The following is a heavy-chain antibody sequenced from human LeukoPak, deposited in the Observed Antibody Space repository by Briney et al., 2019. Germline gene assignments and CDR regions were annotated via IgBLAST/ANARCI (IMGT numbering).Heavy chain of an antibody. Sequence: SETLSLTCAVSGDSISAYYWSWIPQPPGKGLEWIGYLYYTGSTNYNPSLKSRVTISVDRSKKQFSLKVSSVTAAATAVYYCAGGPTSSFGYGGQGTLVTVSS. J-gene: IGHJ4*02. CDR1: GDSISAYY. CDR2: LYYTGST. CDR3: AGGPTSSFGY. V-gene: IGHV4-59*08. D-gene: IGHD2-2*01.